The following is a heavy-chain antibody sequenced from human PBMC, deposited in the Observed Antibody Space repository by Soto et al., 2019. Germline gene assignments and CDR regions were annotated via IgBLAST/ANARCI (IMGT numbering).Heavy chain of an antibody. J-gene: IGHJ6*03. D-gene: IGHD2-15*01. Sequence: TSETLSLTCAVYGGSFSGYYWSWIRQPPGKGLEWIGEINHSGSTNYNPSLKSRVTISVDTSKNQFSLKLSSVTAADTAVYYCARNHHCSGGSCFDRSYYMDVWGKGTTVTVSS. CDR1: GGSFSGYY. CDR3: ARNHHCSGGSCFDRSYYMDV. V-gene: IGHV4-34*01. CDR2: INHSGST.